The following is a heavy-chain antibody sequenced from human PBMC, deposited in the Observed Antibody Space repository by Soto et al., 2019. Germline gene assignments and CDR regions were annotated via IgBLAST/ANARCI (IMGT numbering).Heavy chain of an antibody. Sequence: SETLSLTCTVSGGSISSGSFYWGWIRQPPGKGLEWIGSIYYTRNTYYNPSLKSRVTISVDSSKNQFSLKLSSVTAAETAVYYCARHWEQWLGYIDYWGQGTLVTVSS. CDR2: IYYTRNT. D-gene: IGHD6-19*01. CDR3: ARHWEQWLGYIDY. V-gene: IGHV4-39*01. J-gene: IGHJ4*02. CDR1: GGSISSGSFY.